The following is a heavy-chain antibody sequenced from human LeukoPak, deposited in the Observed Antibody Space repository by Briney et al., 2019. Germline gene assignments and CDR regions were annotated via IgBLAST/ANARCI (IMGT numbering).Heavy chain of an antibody. Sequence: AETLSLACTLSARSISISSYDSGWIRQPPGKGLEWIGSIFYTGSTYYHPTLKSRVTISVHTSQNQCYLKLSYLTARHTAVYYYARHAIAAADYWGQGTLVTVSS. V-gene: IGHV4-39*01. D-gene: IGHD6-13*01. CDR1: ARSISISSYD. J-gene: IGHJ4*02. CDR2: IFYTGST. CDR3: ARHAIAAADY.